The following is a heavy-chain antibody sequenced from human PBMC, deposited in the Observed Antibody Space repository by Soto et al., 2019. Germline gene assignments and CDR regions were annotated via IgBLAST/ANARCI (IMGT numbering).Heavy chain of an antibody. CDR2: IYPGDSDT. Sequence: PGESLKISCKGSGYSFTSYWIGWVRQMPGKGLEWMGIIYPGDSDTRYSPSFQGQVTISADKSISTAYLQWCSLKASDTAKYYCARHAFGSSGWPDYWGQGTLVTVSS. D-gene: IGHD6-25*01. V-gene: IGHV5-51*01. J-gene: IGHJ4*02. CDR3: ARHAFGSSGWPDY. CDR1: GYSFTSYW.